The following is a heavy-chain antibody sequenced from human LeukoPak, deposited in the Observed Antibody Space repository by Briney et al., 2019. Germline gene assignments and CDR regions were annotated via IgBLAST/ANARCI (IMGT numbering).Heavy chain of an antibody. Sequence: SETLSLTCAVSGGSISSSSYYWGWIRQPPGKGLEWIGSIYYSGSTYYNPSLKSRVTISVDTSKNQFSLKLSSVTAADTAVYYCARLLVATISFIDYWGQGTLVTVSS. CDR2: IYYSGST. CDR3: ARLLVATISFIDY. V-gene: IGHV4-39*01. D-gene: IGHD5-12*01. CDR1: GGSISSSSYY. J-gene: IGHJ4*02.